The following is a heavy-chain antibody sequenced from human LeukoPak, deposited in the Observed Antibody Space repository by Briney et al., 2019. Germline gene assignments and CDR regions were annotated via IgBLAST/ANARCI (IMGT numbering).Heavy chain of an antibody. D-gene: IGHD2-2*01. CDR1: GFTFSDYA. J-gene: IGHJ4*01. CDR2: IRGSGDIT. V-gene: IGHV3-23*01. Sequence: GGSRRLSCAASGFTFSDYAMSWVRQAPGKGLEWVSGIRGSGDITYYADSVKGRFTISRDNFKNTLYLQMNSLRAEDTAVYYCAKTRIVCTSVSCPGGGFDYWGHGTLVTVSS. CDR3: AKTRIVCTSVSCPGGGFDY.